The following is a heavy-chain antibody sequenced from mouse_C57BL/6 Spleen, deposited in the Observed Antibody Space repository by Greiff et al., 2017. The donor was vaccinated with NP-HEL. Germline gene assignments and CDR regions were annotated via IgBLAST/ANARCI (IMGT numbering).Heavy chain of an antibody. D-gene: IGHD2-4*01. V-gene: IGHV1-81*01. J-gene: IGHJ3*01. Sequence: QVQLKESGAELARPGASVKLSCKASGYTFTSYGISWVKQRTGQGLEWIGEIYPRSGNTYYNEKFKGKATLTADKSSSTAYMELRSLTSEDSAVYFCAIYYDYGGFAYWGQGTLVTVSA. CDR2: IYPRSGNT. CDR1: GYTFTSYG. CDR3: AIYYDYGGFAY.